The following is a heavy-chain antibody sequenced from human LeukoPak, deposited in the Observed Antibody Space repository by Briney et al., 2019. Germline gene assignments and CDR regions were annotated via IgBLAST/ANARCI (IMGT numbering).Heavy chain of an antibody. Sequence: SETLSLTRTVSGGSISSYYWSWIRQPPGKGLEWIGFIYYSGSTNYNPSLKSRVTISVDTSKNQFSLKLSSVTAADTAVYYCARASDSYYDFWSGYYLLGAFDIWAKGQWSPSLQ. J-gene: IGHJ3*02. D-gene: IGHD3-3*01. CDR1: GGSISSYY. V-gene: IGHV4-59*01. CDR3: ARASDSYYDFWSGYYLLGAFDI. CDR2: IYYSGST.